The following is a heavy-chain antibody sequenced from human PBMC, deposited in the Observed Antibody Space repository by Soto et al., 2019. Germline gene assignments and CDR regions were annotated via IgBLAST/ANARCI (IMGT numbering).Heavy chain of an antibody. V-gene: IGHV4-59*01. J-gene: IGHJ4*02. CDR2: IYYSGST. CDR1: GGSISSYY. CDR3: ARVGCSGGSCWYFYY. D-gene: IGHD2-15*01. Sequence: SETLSLTCTVSGGSISSYYWSWIRQPPGKGLGWIGYIYYSGSTNYNPSLKSRVTISVDTSKNQFSLKLSSVTAADTAVYYCARVGCSGGSCWYFYYWGQGTLVTVSS.